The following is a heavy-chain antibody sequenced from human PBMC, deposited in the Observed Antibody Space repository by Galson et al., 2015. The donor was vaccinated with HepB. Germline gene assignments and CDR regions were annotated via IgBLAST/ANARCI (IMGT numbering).Heavy chain of an antibody. J-gene: IGHJ6*02. CDR3: ALTKDYDFWSGSRAYVMDV. Sequence: SVKVSCKVSGYTLTELSMHWVRQAPGKGLEWMGGFDPEDGETIYAQKFQGRVTMTEDTSTDTAYMELSSLRSEDTAVYYCALTKDYDFWSGSRAYVMDVWGQGTTVTVSS. CDR2: FDPEDGET. D-gene: IGHD3-3*01. CDR1: GYTLTELS. V-gene: IGHV1-24*01.